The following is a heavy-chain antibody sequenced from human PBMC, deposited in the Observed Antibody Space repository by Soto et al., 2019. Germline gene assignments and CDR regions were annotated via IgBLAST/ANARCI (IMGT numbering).Heavy chain of an antibody. D-gene: IGHD3-3*01. CDR2: IYYSGST. CDR1: GGSVSSGSYY. J-gene: IGHJ4*01. Sequence: PSETLSLTCTVSGGSVSSGSYYWSWIRQPPGKGLEWIGYIYYSGSTNYNPSLKSRVTISVDTSKNQFSLKLSSVTAADTAVYYCARVPYYDFWSGYHLYFDYWGHGTLVTVSS. CDR3: ARVPYYDFWSGYHLYFDY. V-gene: IGHV4-61*01.